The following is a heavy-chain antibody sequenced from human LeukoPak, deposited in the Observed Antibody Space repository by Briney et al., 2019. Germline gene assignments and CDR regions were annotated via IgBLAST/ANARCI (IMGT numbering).Heavy chain of an antibody. Sequence: GPSLKASCKASGSTFSGYAISSVRPAPEQGLGWLGRIIPILDITNYAQQFQGRVTITANKSTSTAYMELTRLRSEDTPVDYCGRDPFVSADEYYYYGMDVCGQGTTVTVSS. CDR2: IIPILDIT. CDR1: GSTFSGYA. J-gene: IGHJ6*02. V-gene: IGHV1-69*04. D-gene: IGHD3-3*01. CDR3: GRDPFVSADEYYYYGMDV.